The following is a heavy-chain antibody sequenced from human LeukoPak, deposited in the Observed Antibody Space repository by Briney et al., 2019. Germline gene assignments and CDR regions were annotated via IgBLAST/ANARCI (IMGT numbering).Heavy chain of an antibody. V-gene: IGHV4-4*02. J-gene: IGHJ4*02. D-gene: IGHD3-9*01. Sequence: SETLSLTCAVSGVSISSSNWWSWVRQPPGKGLEWSGEIYHGGNTNYNPSLETRVTISVDKSKNQFSLRLSSVTAADTAVYYCAKSTGTDWYYFDYWGQGTLVAVAS. CDR1: GVSISSSNW. CDR2: IYHGGNT. CDR3: AKSTGTDWYYFDY.